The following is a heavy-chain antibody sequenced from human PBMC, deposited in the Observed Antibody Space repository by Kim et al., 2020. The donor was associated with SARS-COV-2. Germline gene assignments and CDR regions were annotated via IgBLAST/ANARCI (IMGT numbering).Heavy chain of an antibody. CDR3: ARGVSSAWTLRAWFDP. J-gene: IGHJ5*02. CDR2: VDHSGTT. CDR1: GASISSSSC. V-gene: IGHV4-4*02. D-gene: IGHD3-22*01. Sequence: SETLSLTCVVSGASISSSSCWSWVRQPTGKGLEWIGEVDHSGTTSYNVSLKNRVSILVDKSKNQFSLRLTSVSAADTAVYYCARGVSSAWTLRAWFDPWGQGTLVTVS.